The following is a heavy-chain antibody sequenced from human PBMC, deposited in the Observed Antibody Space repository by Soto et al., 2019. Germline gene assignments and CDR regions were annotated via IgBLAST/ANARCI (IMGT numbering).Heavy chain of an antibody. CDR1: GGSISSSSYY. CDR3: GTSGPSSSSTYYFDY. D-gene: IGHD6-13*01. J-gene: IGHJ4*02. V-gene: IGHV4-39*01. CDR2: IYYSGST. Sequence: PSETLSLTCTVSGGSISSSSYYWGWIRQPPGKGLEWIGSIYYSGSTYYNPSLKSRVTISVDTSKNQFSLKLSSVTAADTAVYYCGTSGPSSSSTYYFDYWGQGTLVTVSS.